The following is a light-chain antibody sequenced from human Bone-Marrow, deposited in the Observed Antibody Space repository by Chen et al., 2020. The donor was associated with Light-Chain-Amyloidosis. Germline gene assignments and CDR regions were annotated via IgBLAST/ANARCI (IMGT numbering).Light chain of an antibody. CDR1: QTLLDSDDGNTD. J-gene: IGKJ4*01. CDR2: MVS. V-gene: IGKV2-40*01. Sequence: DIVMTQTPLSLSVTPGEPASISCRSSQTLLDSDDGNTDLDWFLQKPGQSPQLLIYMVSHRASGVPDRFSVSGSGTDFTLKLSRLEPEDVGVYYCMQRIEFPFTFGGGTKVEIK. CDR3: MQRIEFPFT.